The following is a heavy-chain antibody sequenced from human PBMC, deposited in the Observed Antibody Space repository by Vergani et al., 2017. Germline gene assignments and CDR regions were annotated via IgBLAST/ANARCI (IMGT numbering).Heavy chain of an antibody. CDR1: GGTFRNYA. CDR3: GREGPPXNWNAPYYYGMDV. D-gene: IGHD1-1*01. J-gene: IGHJ6*02. V-gene: IGHV1-69*12. CDR2: IIPIFGRA. Sequence: QVQLVQSGAEVKKPGSSVKVSCKASGGTFRNYAISWVRQAPGQGLEWMGGIIPIFGRANYAQKFQGRVTITADESTSSAYMELSSLKSDDTAVYYCGREGPPXNWNAPYYYGMDVWGQGTTVTVSS.